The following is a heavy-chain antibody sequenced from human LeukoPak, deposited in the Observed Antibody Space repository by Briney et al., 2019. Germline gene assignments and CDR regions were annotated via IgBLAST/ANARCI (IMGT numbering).Heavy chain of an antibody. J-gene: IGHJ3*02. V-gene: IGHV3-9*03. D-gene: IGHD5-12*01. CDR1: GFTFDDYA. CDR2: ISWNSGSI. CDR3: AKDSSGYDSGAFDI. Sequence: PGGSLRLSCAASGFTFDDYAMHWVRQAPGKGLEWVSGISWNSGSIGYADSVKGRFTISRDNAKNSPYLQMNSLRAEDMALYYCAKDSSGYDSGAFDIWGQGTMVTVSS.